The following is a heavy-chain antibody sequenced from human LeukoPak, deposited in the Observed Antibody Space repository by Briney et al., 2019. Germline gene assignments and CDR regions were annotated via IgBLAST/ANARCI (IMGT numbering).Heavy chain of an antibody. D-gene: IGHD6-13*01. Sequence: PSETLSLTCTVSGGSISSYYWSWIRQPPGKGLEWIGYIYYSGSTNYNPSLKSRVTISVDTSKNQSSLKLSSVTAADTAVYYCAREIAAAGNWFDPWGQGTLVTVSS. CDR2: IYYSGST. J-gene: IGHJ5*02. CDR1: GGSISSYY. CDR3: AREIAAAGNWFDP. V-gene: IGHV4-59*12.